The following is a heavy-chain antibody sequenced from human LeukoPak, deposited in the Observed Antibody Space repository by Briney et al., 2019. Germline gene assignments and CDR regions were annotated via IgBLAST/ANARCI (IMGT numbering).Heavy chain of an antibody. CDR3: ARDVRLENGGYNWFDP. Sequence: PGGSLRLSCAVSGVTFSSYWMSWVRQAPGKGLEWVANIKQDGSEEYYVDSVKGRFTISTDNAKNSLYLQMNSLRAEDTAVYYCARDVRLENGGYNWFDPWGQGTLVTVSS. D-gene: IGHD1-1*01. CDR2: IKQDGSEE. CDR1: GVTFSSYW. J-gene: IGHJ5*02. V-gene: IGHV3-7*01.